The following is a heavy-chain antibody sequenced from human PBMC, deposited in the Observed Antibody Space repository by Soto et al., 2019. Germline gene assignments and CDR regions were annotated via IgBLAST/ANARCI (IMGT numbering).Heavy chain of an antibody. D-gene: IGHD3-22*01. Sequence: ASVKVSCKASGYTFTSYAMHWVRQAPGQRLEWMGWINAGNGNTKYSQKFQGRVTITRDTSASTAYMELSSLRSEDTAVYYCAATPTYYDSSGYYFYNWFDPWGQGTLVAVSS. CDR1: GYTFTSYA. V-gene: IGHV1-3*01. J-gene: IGHJ5*02. CDR3: AATPTYYDSSGYYFYNWFDP. CDR2: INAGNGNT.